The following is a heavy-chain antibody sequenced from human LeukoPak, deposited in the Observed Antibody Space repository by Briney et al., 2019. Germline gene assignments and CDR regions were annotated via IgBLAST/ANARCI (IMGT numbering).Heavy chain of an antibody. CDR3: ARGSTGTSNFDY. CDR1: GGSISSYY. CDR2: IYYSGST. D-gene: IGHD1-1*01. J-gene: IGHJ4*02. V-gene: IGHV4-59*01. Sequence: SETLSLTCTVSGGSISSYYWSWIRRPPGKGLEWIGYIYYSGSTNYNPSLKSRVTISVDTSKNQFSLKLSSVTAADTAVYYCARGSTGTSNFDYWGQGTLVTVSS.